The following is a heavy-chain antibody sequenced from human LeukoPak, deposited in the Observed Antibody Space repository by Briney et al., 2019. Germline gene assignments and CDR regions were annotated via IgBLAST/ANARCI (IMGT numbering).Heavy chain of an antibody. V-gene: IGHV3-7*01. D-gene: IGHD2-15*01. J-gene: IGHJ4*02. CDR1: GFTFSSYW. CDR2: IKQDGSEK. CDR3: ARDRRYCSGGSCYTPAFDY. Sequence: GGSLRLSCAASGFTFSSYWMSWVRQAPGKGLEWVANIKQDGSEKYYVDSVKGRFTISRDNAKNSLYLQMNSLRAEDTAVYYCARDRRYCSGGSCYTPAFDYWGQGTLVTVSS.